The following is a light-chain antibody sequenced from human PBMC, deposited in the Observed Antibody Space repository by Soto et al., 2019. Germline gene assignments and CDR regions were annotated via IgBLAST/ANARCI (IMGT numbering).Light chain of an antibody. J-gene: IGKJ5*01. V-gene: IGKV3-20*01. CDR1: QRLSASD. CDR2: GVS. Sequence: EIVMTQSPATLSVSPGERATLAGRASQRLSASDIAWYQQKPGQAPKFLIYGVSSRATGIPDRFSGSGSGTDFTLTISRLEPEDFAVYHCQQYGSSPLITFGQGTRLEIK. CDR3: QQYGSSPLIT.